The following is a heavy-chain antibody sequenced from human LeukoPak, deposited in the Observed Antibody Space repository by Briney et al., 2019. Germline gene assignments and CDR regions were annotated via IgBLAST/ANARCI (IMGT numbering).Heavy chain of an antibody. CDR3: ARGRVSSSTWYSTYYYYFYMDV. D-gene: IGHD1-1*01. CDR1: GGSITIYY. CDR2: IYTSGST. J-gene: IGHJ6*03. V-gene: IGHV4-4*07. Sequence: SETLSLTCTVSGGSITIYYWSWIRQPAGKGLEWIGRIYTSGSTNYNPSLKSRVTMSVDTSKNLFSLRLRSVTAADTAVYFCARGRVSSSTWYSTYYYYFYMDVWGKGTTVTVSS.